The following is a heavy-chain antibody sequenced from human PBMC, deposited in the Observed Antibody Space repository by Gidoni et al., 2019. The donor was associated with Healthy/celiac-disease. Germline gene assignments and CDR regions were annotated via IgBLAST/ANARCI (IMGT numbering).Heavy chain of an antibody. V-gene: IGHV4-34*01. CDR1: AGSLSGYY. CDR3: ASHVLLWFGELSPGYFDY. CDR2: INHSGST. D-gene: IGHD3-10*01. J-gene: IGHJ4*02. Sequence: QVQLQQWGAGLLKPSETLSLTCAVYAGSLSGYYWSWIRQPPGKGLEWIGEINHSGSTKYTPSLKSRVTISVDTSKNQFSLKLSSVTAADTAVYYCASHVLLWFGELSPGYFDYWGQGTLVTVSS.